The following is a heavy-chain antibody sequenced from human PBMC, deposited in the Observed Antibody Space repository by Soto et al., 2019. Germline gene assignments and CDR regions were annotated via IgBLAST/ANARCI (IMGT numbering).Heavy chain of an antibody. Sequence: QVQLVQSGDEVKKPGASVKVSCKASGYIFVNYGIAWVRQAPGQGLEWMGWISPYTDNTHTASKVQGRLTMTTDTSTSTAYMDLGSLTSDGTAVYYCVMVDNYVTPTPQDVWGQGTTVTVSS. J-gene: IGHJ6*02. V-gene: IGHV1-18*01. CDR2: ISPYTDNT. D-gene: IGHD3-16*01. CDR1: GYIFVNYG. CDR3: VMVDNYVTPTPQDV.